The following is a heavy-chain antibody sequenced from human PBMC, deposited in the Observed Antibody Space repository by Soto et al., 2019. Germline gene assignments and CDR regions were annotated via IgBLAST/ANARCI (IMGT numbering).Heavy chain of an antibody. V-gene: IGHV3-23*01. Sequence: GGSLRLSCAASGLTCSSHAVSWVRQAPGKGLEWVSAISGSGGSTYYADSVKGRFTISRDNSKNTLYLQMNSLRAEDTAVYYCAKEVVMVRGVMVFDIWGQGTMVTVSS. CDR2: ISGSGGST. D-gene: IGHD3-10*01. CDR1: GLTCSSHA. CDR3: AKEVVMVRGVMVFDI. J-gene: IGHJ3*02.